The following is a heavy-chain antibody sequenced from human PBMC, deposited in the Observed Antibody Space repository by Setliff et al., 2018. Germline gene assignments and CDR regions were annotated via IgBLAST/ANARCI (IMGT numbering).Heavy chain of an antibody. J-gene: IGHJ4*02. V-gene: IGHV3-9*03. CDR1: GFTFDDYA. Sequence: PGGSLRLSCAASGFTFDDYATHWVRQAPGKGLEWVSGISWNSGIVAYADSVKGRFTISRDNAKNSLYLQMNSLRAEDMALYYCAKGYCSSTSCYVDYWGQGTLVTVSS. CDR3: AKGYCSSTSCYVDY. D-gene: IGHD2-2*01. CDR2: ISWNSGIV.